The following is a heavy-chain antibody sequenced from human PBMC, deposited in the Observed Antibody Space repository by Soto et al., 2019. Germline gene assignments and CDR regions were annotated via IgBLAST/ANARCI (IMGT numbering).Heavy chain of an antibody. Sequence: PGGSLRLSCAASGFTVSSNYMSWVRQAPGKGLEWVSVIYSGGSTYYADSVKGRFTISRDNSKNTLYLQMNSLRAEDTAVYYCARRSSSGWSGQIDYWGQGTLVTVSS. CDR1: GFTVSSNY. CDR2: IYSGGST. J-gene: IGHJ4*02. D-gene: IGHD6-19*01. V-gene: IGHV3-66*04. CDR3: ARRSSSGWSGQIDY.